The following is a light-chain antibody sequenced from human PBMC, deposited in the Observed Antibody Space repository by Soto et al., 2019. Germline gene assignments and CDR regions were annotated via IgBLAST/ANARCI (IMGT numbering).Light chain of an antibody. Sequence: DIQMTQSPSSLSASVGDRVTITCRASQGLSSGLAWYQQKPGKVPKLLIYDASTLQSGVPSRFSGSGSGTDFTLTISGLEPEDFAVYYCQQYGNSRGTFGQGTKVDIK. CDR3: QQYGNSRGT. V-gene: IGKV1-27*01. CDR2: DAS. J-gene: IGKJ1*01. CDR1: QGLSSG.